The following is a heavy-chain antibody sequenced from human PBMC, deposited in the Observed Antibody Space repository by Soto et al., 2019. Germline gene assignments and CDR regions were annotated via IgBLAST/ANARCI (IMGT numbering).Heavy chain of an antibody. D-gene: IGHD6-13*01. Sequence: QVQLQQWGAGLLKPSETLSLTCAVYGGSFSGYYWSWIRQPPGKGLEWIGEINHSGSTNCNPSLKSRVTISVDTSKNQFSLKLSSVTAADTAVYYCASNSRVAAAGSLSSGWFDPWGQGTLVTVSS. V-gene: IGHV4-34*01. CDR3: ASNSRVAAAGSLSSGWFDP. CDR1: GGSFSGYY. J-gene: IGHJ5*02. CDR2: INHSGST.